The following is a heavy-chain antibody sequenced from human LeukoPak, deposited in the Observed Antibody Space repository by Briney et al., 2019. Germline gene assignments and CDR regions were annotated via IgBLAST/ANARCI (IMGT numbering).Heavy chain of an antibody. V-gene: IGHV3-23*01. Sequence: GGSLRLSCAASGFTFSSYAMSWVRQAPGKGLERVSAISGSGDSTYYADSVKGRFTISRDNSKNTLYLQMNSLRAEDTAVYYCAKELGIAVAGPRGWGQGTLVTVSS. CDR2: ISGSGDST. J-gene: IGHJ4*02. D-gene: IGHD6-19*01. CDR1: GFTFSSYA. CDR3: AKELGIAVAGPRG.